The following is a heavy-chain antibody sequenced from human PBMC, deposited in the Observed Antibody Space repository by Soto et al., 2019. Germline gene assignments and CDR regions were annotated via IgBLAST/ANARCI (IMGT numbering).Heavy chain of an antibody. CDR3: ARRYYYGSGSYFDYYYGMDV. D-gene: IGHD3-10*01. CDR1: GGSISSGDYY. Sequence: SETLSLTCTVSGGSISSGDYYWSWIRQPPGKGLEWIGYIYYSGSTYYNLSLKSRVTISVDTSKNQFSLKLSSVTAADTAVYYCARRYYYGSGSYFDYYYGMDVWGQGTTVTVSS. CDR2: IYYSGST. J-gene: IGHJ6*02. V-gene: IGHV4-30-4*01.